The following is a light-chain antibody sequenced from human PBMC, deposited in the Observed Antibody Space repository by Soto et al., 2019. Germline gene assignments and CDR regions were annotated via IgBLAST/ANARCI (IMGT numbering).Light chain of an antibody. V-gene: IGLV2-14*01. CDR1: SSDVGGYNY. CDR3: CSYTSSTTYV. Sequence: QSALTQPPSASGSPGQSVTISCTGTSSDVGGYNYVSWYQQHPGKAPKLMIYAVTSRPSGVSFRFSGSKSGNTASLTISGLQAEDEADYYCCSYTSSTTYVFGPGTKLTVL. CDR2: AVT. J-gene: IGLJ1*01.